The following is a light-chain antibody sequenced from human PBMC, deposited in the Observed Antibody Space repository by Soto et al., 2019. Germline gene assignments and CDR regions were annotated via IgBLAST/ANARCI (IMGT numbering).Light chain of an antibody. CDR3: SSCAATSTLV. CDR2: EVS. J-gene: IGLJ3*02. V-gene: IGLV2-14*01. Sequence: QSVLTQPASVSGSPGQSITMSCTGSSSDIGTYNFVSWYQQHAGKAPRLILYEVSNRPSGVSSRFSGSKSGNSASLTISGLQPEDEAHYFCSSCAATSTLVFGGGTKLSVL. CDR1: SSDIGTYNF.